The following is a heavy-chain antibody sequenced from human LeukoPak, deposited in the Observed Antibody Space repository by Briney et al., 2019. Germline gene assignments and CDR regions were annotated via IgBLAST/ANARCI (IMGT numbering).Heavy chain of an antibody. J-gene: IGHJ4*02. V-gene: IGHV4-39*01. CDR2: IYYSGRT. CDR1: GGSISSSSYY. Sequence: PSETLSLTCTVSGGSISSSSYYWGWIRQPPGKGLEWIGSIYYSGRTYYNPSLKSRVTISVDTSKNQFSLKLSSVTAADTAVYYCARQGNWGGFDYWGQGTLVTVSS. D-gene: IGHD7-27*01. CDR3: ARQGNWGGFDY.